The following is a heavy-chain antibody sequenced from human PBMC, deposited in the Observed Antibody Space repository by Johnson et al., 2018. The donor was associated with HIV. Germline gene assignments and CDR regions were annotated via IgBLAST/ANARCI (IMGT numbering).Heavy chain of an antibody. D-gene: IGHD6-13*01. V-gene: IGHV3-9*01. CDR3: AKDKRAAARQALPHPFHAFDI. J-gene: IGHJ3*02. CDR1: GFTFDDYA. CDR2: ISWNSGSI. Sequence: VQLVESGGGLVQPGRSLRLSCAASGFTFDDYAMHWVRQAPGKGLEWVSGISWNSGSIGYADSVKGRFTISRDNAKNSLYLQMNSLRAEDTALYYCAKDKRAAARQALPHPFHAFDIWGQGTMVTVSS.